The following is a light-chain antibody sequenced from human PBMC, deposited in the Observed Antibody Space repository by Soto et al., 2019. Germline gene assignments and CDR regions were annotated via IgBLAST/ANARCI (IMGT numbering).Light chain of an antibody. CDR1: SSDIGAYDY. CDR2: EVN. Sequence: QSALTQPASLSGSPGQSITISCTGTSSDIGAYDYVSWFQQHPGKAPKLMISEVNNRPSGVSNRFSGSKSGNTAYLTISGLQVEDESAYFCFSFTTTSTHVSRTGTKVTVL. J-gene: IGLJ1*01. V-gene: IGLV2-14*01. CDR3: FSFTTTSTHV.